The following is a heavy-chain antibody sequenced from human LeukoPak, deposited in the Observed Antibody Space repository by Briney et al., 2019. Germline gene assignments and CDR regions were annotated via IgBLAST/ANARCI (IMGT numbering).Heavy chain of an antibody. D-gene: IGHD3-22*01. Sequence: GGSLRLSCAASGFTFSSYSMNWVRQAPGKGLEWVSYISSSSSTIYYADSVKGRFTIPRDNAKNSLYLQMNSLRDEDTAVYYCASWVTEYYDSSGFYYFDYWGQGTLVTVSS. V-gene: IGHV3-48*02. CDR3: ASWVTEYYDSSGFYYFDY. CDR1: GFTFSSYS. J-gene: IGHJ4*02. CDR2: ISSSSSTI.